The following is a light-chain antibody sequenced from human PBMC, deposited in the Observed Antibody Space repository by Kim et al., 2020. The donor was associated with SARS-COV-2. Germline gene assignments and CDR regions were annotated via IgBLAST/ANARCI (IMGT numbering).Light chain of an antibody. Sequence: QSALTQPPSASGSPGQSVTISCTGTSSDIGGYNYVSWYRQYPGRAPQLIISEVTKRPSGVPNRFFGSKSGNTASLTVSWLQADDEAHYYCCSYAGNNIVVFGGGTKLTVL. J-gene: IGLJ2*01. CDR1: SSDIGGYNY. CDR2: EVT. V-gene: IGLV2-8*01. CDR3: CSYAGNNIVV.